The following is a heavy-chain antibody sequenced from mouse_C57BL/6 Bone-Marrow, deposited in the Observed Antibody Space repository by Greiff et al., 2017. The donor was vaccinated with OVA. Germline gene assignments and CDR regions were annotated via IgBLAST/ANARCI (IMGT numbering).Heavy chain of an antibody. CDR2: ISDGGSYT. V-gene: IGHV5-4*01. Sequence: DVMLVESGGGLVKPGGSLKLSCAASGFTFSSYAMSWVRQTPEKRLEWVATISDGGSYTYYPDNVKGRFTISRDNAKNNLYLQMSHLKSEDTAMYYCARDAYYSIFAYWGQGTLVTVSA. CDR3: ARDAYYSIFAY. D-gene: IGHD2-5*01. J-gene: IGHJ3*01. CDR1: GFTFSSYA.